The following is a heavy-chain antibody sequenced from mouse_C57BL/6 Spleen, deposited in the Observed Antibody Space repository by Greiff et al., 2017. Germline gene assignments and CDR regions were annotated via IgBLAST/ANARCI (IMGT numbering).Heavy chain of an antibody. V-gene: IGHV1-7*01. J-gene: IGHJ1*03. CDR2: INPNSGYT. CDR1: GYTFTNYW. D-gene: IGHD1-1*01. CDR3: ARSREGTWYFDV. Sequence: VQLQQSGAELAKPGASVKLSCKASGYTFTNYWMHWVKQRPGQGLEWIGYINPNSGYTRYNQKFKDKATLTANKSSSTAYMQLSSLTYEDSAVYYCARSREGTWYFDVWGTGTTVTVSS.